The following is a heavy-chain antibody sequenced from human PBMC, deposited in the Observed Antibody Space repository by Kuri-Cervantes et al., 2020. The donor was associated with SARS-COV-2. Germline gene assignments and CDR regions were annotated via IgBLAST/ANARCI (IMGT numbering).Heavy chain of an antibody. CDR2: IIPIFGTA. D-gene: IGHD6-19*01. CDR3: ARGIRAPLYSSGWYSN. V-gene: IGHV1-69*13. Sequence: SVKVSCKASGGTFSSYAISWVRQAPGQGLEWMGGIIPIFGTANYAQKFQGRVTITADESTSTAHMELSSLRSEDTAVYYCARGIRAPLYSSGWYSNWGQGTLVTVSS. CDR1: GGTFSSYA. J-gene: IGHJ4*02.